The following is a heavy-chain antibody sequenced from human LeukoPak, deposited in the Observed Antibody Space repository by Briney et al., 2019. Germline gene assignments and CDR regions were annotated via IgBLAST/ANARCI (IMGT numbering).Heavy chain of an antibody. J-gene: IGHJ6*03. CDR2: IYSGGST. CDR3: ASGSGSYRTPDYYMDV. V-gene: IGHV3-53*01. CDR1: GFTVSSNY. Sequence: SGGSLRLSCVASGFTVSSNYMSWVRQAPGKGLEWVSVIYSGGSTYYADSVKGRFTISRDNSKNTLYLQMNSLRAEDTAVYYCASGSGSYRTPDYYMDVWGTGTTVTVSS. D-gene: IGHD3-10*01.